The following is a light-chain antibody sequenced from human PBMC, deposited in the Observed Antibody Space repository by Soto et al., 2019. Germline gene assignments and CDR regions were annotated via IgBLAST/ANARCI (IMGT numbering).Light chain of an antibody. CDR3: QHCDSLPIT. V-gene: IGKV3-20*01. CDR2: GAS. Sequence: EIVLTHSPGTLSLSPGEIATLSCRASQSVSSSYLAWYQQKPGQPPRRLIYGASSRATGIPDRFSGSGSGTDFTLTISRLEPEDFAVLYCQHCDSLPITLGQGTRLEIK. J-gene: IGKJ5*01. CDR1: QSVSSSY.